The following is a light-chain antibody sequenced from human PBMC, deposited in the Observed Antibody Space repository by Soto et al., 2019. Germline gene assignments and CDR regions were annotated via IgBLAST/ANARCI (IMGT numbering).Light chain of an antibody. V-gene: IGKV1-39*01. CDR1: QSISNH. J-gene: IGKJ1*01. Sequence: DIQMTQSPSSLSASVEDRVIITCRASQSISNHLNWYQQKPGKAPKLLIFAASSLQSGVPSRFSGSRSGPDFTLTISSLQTEDFATYYCQQSYSSPPTFGQGTKGDIK. CDR3: QQSYSSPPT. CDR2: AAS.